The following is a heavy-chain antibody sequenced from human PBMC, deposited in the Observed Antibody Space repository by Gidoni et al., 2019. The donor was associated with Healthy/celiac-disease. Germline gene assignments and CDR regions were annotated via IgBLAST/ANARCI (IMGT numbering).Heavy chain of an antibody. CDR2: INHSGST. J-gene: IGHJ4*02. Sequence: QVQLQQWGAGLLKPSETLSLTCAVYGGSFRGYYWSWIRQPPGKGLEWIGEINHSGSTNYNPSLKSRVTISVDTSKNQFSLKLSSVTAADTAVYYCARGTNYYDSSGYYDYWGQGTLVTVSS. V-gene: IGHV4-34*01. CDR1: GGSFRGYY. D-gene: IGHD3-22*01. CDR3: ARGTNYYDSSGYYDY.